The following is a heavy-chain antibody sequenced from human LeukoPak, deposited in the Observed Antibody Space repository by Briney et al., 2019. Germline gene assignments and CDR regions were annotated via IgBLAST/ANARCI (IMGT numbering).Heavy chain of an antibody. CDR2: ISGNSGGT. CDR1: GFTFSSYG. Sequence: GGSLRLSCAASGFTFSSYGMGWVRQAPGKGLERVSSISGNSGGTYYADSVKGRFTISRDNSKNTLYLQMNSLRAEDTAVYYCAKDPSYSSSWNYWGQGTLVTVSS. J-gene: IGHJ4*02. D-gene: IGHD6-13*01. CDR3: AKDPSYSSSWNY. V-gene: IGHV3-23*01.